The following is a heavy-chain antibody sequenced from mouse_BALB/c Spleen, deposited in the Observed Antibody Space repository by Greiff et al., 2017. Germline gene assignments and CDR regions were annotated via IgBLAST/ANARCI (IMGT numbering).Heavy chain of an antibody. D-gene: IGHD4-1*01. V-gene: IGHV3-2*02. CDR2: ISYSGST. CDR3: ARLTGDGGNFDY. J-gene: IGHJ2*01. CDR1: GYSITSDYA. Sequence: VQLKQSGPGLVKPSQSLSLTCTVTGYSITSDYAWNWIRQFPGNKLEWMGYISYSGSTSYNPSLKSRISITRDTSKNQFFLQLNSVTTEDTATYYCARLTGDGGNFDYWGQGTTLTVSS.